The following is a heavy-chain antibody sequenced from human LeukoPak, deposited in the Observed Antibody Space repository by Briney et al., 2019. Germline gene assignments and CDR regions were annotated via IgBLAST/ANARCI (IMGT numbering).Heavy chain of an antibody. D-gene: IGHD3-22*01. Sequence: RPGGSLRLSCATSGFIFDDHGMSWVRQVPGKGLEWVSGINWNGGSTGYADSVKGRFTISRDNAKNSLYLQMNSLRAEDTALYYCAKNVGSGYYFYFDYWGQGTPVTVSS. CDR1: GFIFDDHG. J-gene: IGHJ4*02. CDR3: AKNVGSGYYFYFDY. V-gene: IGHV3-20*04. CDR2: INWNGGST.